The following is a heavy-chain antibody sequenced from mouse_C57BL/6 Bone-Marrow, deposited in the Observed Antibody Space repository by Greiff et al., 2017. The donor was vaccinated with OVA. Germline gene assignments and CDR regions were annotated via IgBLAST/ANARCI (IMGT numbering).Heavy chain of an antibody. J-gene: IGHJ2*01. CDR3: TRGDDYGIYYFDY. CDR2: ISSGGDYI. V-gene: IGHV5-9-1*02. D-gene: IGHD2-4*01. Sequence: EVKLVESGEGLVKPGGSLKLSCAASGFTFSSYAMSWVRQTPEKRLEWVAYISSGGDYIYYADTVKGRFTISRDNARNTLYLQMSSLKSEDTAMYYCTRGDDYGIYYFDYWGQGTTLTVSS. CDR1: GFTFSSYA.